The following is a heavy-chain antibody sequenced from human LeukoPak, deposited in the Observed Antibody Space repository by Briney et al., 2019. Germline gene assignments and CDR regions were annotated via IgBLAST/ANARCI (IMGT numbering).Heavy chain of an antibody. CDR2: IRFDGGDT. V-gene: IGHV3-74*01. CDR3: AKGIDGFDV. CDR1: GSTFNNYW. Sequence: GGSLRLSCAASGSTFNNYWMHWVRQAPGMGLVWVSSIRFDGGDTAYADSAKGRFTISRDNAKNTMFLQMNNLKAEDTAVYYCAKGIDGFDVWGQGTLVTVSS. J-gene: IGHJ3*01.